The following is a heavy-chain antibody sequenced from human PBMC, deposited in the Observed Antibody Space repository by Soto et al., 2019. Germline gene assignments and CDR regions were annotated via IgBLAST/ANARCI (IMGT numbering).Heavy chain of an antibody. CDR1: GYRFTSYW. V-gene: IGHV5-51*01. J-gene: IGHJ5*02. D-gene: IGHD3-22*01. CDR3: ARKGKSGYFNWFDP. Sequence: RGESLKISCRTSGYRFTSYWIAWVRQMPGKGLEWMGIIFPSDSDTRYSPSFQGQVTISADRSTSTVFLQWASLKASDTAVYFCARKGKSGYFNWFDPWGQGTLVTVSS. CDR2: IFPSDSDT.